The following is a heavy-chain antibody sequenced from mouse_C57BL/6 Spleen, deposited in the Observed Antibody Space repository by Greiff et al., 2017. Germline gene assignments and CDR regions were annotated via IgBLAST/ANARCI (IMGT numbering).Heavy chain of an antibody. D-gene: IGHD1-1*01. J-gene: IGHJ4*01. V-gene: IGHV1-54*01. CDR2: INPGSGGT. CDR3: ARDYYGSSYHYAMDY. Sequence: VQLQQSGAELVRPGTSVKVSCKASGYAFTNYLIEWVKQRPGQGLEWIGVINPGSGGTNYNEKFKGKATLTADKSSSTAYMPLSSLTSEDSAVYFCARDYYGSSYHYAMDYWGQGTSVTVSS. CDR1: GYAFTNYL.